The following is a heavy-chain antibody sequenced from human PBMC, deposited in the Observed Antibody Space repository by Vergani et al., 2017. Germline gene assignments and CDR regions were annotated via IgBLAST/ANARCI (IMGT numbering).Heavy chain of an antibody. CDR2: IGVDGDR. CDR1: GFTFSSND. CDR3: AKEFCGTGNCYGWNHLEV. V-gene: IGHV3-13*01. J-gene: IGHJ6*04. D-gene: IGHD1-1*01. Sequence: ELQLMESGGGVVQPGGSLRLSCAASGFTFSSNDFHWVRQTAGKGLEWVSSIGVDGDRYYSDSVKGRFTISRDNGQSYLYLDMDNLRVEDTAVYFCAKEFCGTGNCYGWNHLEVWGEGTSVTVSS.